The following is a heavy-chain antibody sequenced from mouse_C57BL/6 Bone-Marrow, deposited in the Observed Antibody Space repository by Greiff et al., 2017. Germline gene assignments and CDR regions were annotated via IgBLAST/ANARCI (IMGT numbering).Heavy chain of an antibody. CDR2: ISSGGSYA. CDR1: GFTFSSYG. V-gene: IGHV5-6*02. Sequence: EVTLVESGGDLVKPGGSLKLSCAASGFTFSSYGMSWVRQTPDKRLEWVATISSGGSYAYYPDSVMGRFTISRDNAKNTQYLHMSILKSEDTAMYYCARHGGSWFAYWGKGTLVTVSA. CDR3: ARHGGSWFAY. J-gene: IGHJ3*01. D-gene: IGHD1-1*02.